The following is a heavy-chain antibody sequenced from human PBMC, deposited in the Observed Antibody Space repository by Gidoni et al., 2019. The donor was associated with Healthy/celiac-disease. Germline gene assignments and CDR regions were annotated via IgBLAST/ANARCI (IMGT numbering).Heavy chain of an antibody. J-gene: IGHJ4*02. Sequence: QVQLVESGGGLVKPGGSLRLCCAASGFPFSDYYMSWIRQAPGKGLEWVSYISSSGSTIYYADSVKGRFTISRDNAKNSLYLQMNSLRAEDTAVYYCARDPHYDSSGYYSGAYYFDYWGQGTLVTVSS. CDR3: ARDPHYDSSGYYSGAYYFDY. CDR2: ISSSGSTI. D-gene: IGHD3-22*01. CDR1: GFPFSDYY. V-gene: IGHV3-11*01.